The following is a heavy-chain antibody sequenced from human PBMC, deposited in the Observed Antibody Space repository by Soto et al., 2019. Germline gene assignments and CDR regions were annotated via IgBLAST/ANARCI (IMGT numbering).Heavy chain of an antibody. CDR2: IYSSGNS. D-gene: IGHD3-10*01. CDR1: GTSISNYY. CDR3: ARRRFGELSDFDY. V-gene: IGHV4-59*08. Sequence: SETLSLTCTVSGTSISNYYWNWIRQSPGKGLERIGYIYSSGNSKYNPSLNSRVTISLDTSKNQFSLKLTSVTAADTAVYYCARRRFGELSDFDYWGQGALVTVS. J-gene: IGHJ4*02.